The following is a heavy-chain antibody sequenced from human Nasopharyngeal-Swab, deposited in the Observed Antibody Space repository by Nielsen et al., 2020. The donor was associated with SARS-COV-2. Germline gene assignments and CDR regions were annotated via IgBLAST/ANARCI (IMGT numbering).Heavy chain of an antibody. CDR3: ARGSTMNGYYGMDV. J-gene: IGHJ6*02. CDR2: IKLDGKEK. D-gene: IGHD3-22*01. CDR1: GFTFSSYW. V-gene: IGHV3-7*01. Sequence: GESLKISCAASGFTFSSYWMSWVRQAPGKGLEWVANIKLDGKEKYYVDSVKGRFSISRDNAKNSLSLQMNSLRAEDTAVYYCARGSTMNGYYGMDVWGQGTTVTVSS.